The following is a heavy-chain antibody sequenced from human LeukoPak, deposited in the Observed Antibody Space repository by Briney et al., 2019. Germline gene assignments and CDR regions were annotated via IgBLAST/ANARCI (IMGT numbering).Heavy chain of an antibody. J-gene: IGHJ1*01. D-gene: IGHD1-26*01. V-gene: IGHV4-30-2*01. CDR3: AREIVGAIQH. Sequence: PSQTLSLTCAVSGGSISSGGYYWSWIRQPPGKGLEWIGYIYHSGSTYYNPSLKSRVTISVDRSKNQFSLKLSSVTAADTAVYYCAREIVGAIQHWGQGTRVTVSS. CDR2: IYHSGST. CDR1: GGSISSGGYY.